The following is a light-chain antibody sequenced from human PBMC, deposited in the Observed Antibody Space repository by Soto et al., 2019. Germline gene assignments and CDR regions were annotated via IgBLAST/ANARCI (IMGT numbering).Light chain of an antibody. J-gene: IGLJ1*01. CDR2: DVS. Sequence: QSVPTQPASVSGSPGQSITISCTGTSSDVGGYSYVSWYQQHPGKAPKLMIYDVSNRPSGVSNRSSGSKSGNTASLTISGLQAEDEADYYCSSYTSSTYYVFGTGTKVTVL. CDR1: SSDVGGYSY. V-gene: IGLV2-14*01. CDR3: SSYTSSTYYV.